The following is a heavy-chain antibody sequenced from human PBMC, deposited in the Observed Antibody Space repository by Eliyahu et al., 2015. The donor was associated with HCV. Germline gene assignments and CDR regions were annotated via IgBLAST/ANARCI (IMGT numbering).Heavy chain of an antibody. V-gene: IGHV3-30-3*01. D-gene: IGHD3-22*01. CDR3: ARDGLLRGYYYDSSGYYLSY. CDR2: ISYDGSNK. J-gene: IGHJ4*02. CDR1: GFTFSXYA. Sequence: QVQLVESGGGVVQPGRSLRLSCAASGFTFSXYAXHWVRQAPGKGLEWVAVISYDGSNKYYADSVKGRFTISRDNSKNTLYLQMNSLRAEDTAVYYCARDGLLRGYYYDSSGYYLSYWGQGTLVTVSS.